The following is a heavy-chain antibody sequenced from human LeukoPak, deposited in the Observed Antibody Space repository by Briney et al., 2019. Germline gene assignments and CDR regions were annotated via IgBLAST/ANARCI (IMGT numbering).Heavy chain of an antibody. CDR2: VSSSSSYT. J-gene: IGHJ4*02. CDR3: ARDHSYCSSTICYYDLLDY. Sequence: GGSLRLSCAASGFTFSDYYMSWIRQAPGKGLEWVSYVSSSSSYTNYADSVKGRFTISRDNAKNSLYLQMNSLRAEDTAVYYCARDHSYCSSTICYYDLLDYWGQGTLVTVSS. CDR1: GFTFSDYY. D-gene: IGHD2-2*01. V-gene: IGHV3-11*06.